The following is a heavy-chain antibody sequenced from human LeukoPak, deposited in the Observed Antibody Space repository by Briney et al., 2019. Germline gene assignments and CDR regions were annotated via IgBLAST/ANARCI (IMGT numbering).Heavy chain of an antibody. D-gene: IGHD6-13*01. Sequence: SETLSITCTVSGGSISSYYWSLIRQPAGKGLEWIGRIYASGSTNYNPSLKSRVTMSVDTSKNQFSLKLSSVTAADTAVYYCARVAAPGGFDYWGQGTLVTVSS. V-gene: IGHV4-4*07. CDR1: GGSISSYY. J-gene: IGHJ4*02. CDR3: ARVAAPGGFDY. CDR2: IYASGST.